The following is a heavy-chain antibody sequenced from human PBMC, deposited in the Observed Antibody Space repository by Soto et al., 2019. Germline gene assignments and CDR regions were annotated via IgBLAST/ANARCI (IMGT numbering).Heavy chain of an antibody. CDR1: GGSFSGYY. V-gene: IGHV4-34*01. CDR2: INHSGST. J-gene: IGHJ6*02. CDR3: ARGFYCRSSSCYYYYGMDV. Sequence: SETLSLTCAVYGGSFSGYYWSWIRQPPGKGLEWMWEINHSGSTNYNPSLKSRVTISVDTSKNHFSLKLSSVTAADTAVYYCARGFYCRSSSCYYYYGMDVWGQGTTVTVSS. D-gene: IGHD2-2*01.